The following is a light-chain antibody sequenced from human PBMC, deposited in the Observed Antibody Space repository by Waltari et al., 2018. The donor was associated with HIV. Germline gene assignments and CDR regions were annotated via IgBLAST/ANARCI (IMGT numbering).Light chain of an antibody. CDR2: EAS. Sequence: EIVLTQSPATLSLSPGERATLSCRASQSVSTYLAWYQQQPGQAPRLLSYEASDRATGIPARFSGSGSGTDFTLTINRLEPEDFAVYYCQQRRTWPLTFGGGTKVDIK. CDR1: QSVSTY. J-gene: IGKJ4*01. V-gene: IGKV3-11*01. CDR3: QQRRTWPLT.